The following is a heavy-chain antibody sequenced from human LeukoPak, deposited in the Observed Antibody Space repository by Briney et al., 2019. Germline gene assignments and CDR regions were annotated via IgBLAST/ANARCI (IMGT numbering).Heavy chain of an antibody. CDR1: GGSFSGYY. CDR3: ARGLGILTGYYGY. Sequence: SETLSLTCAVYGGSFSGYYWSWIRQPPGKGLEWIGEINHSGSTNYNPSLKSQVTISVDTSKNQFSLKLSSVTAADTAVYYCARGLGILTGYYGYWGQGTLVTVSS. D-gene: IGHD3-9*01. CDR2: INHSGST. J-gene: IGHJ4*02. V-gene: IGHV4-34*01.